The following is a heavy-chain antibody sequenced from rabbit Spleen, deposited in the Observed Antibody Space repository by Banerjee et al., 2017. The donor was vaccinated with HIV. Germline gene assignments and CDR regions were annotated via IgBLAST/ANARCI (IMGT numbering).Heavy chain of an antibody. CDR1: GLDLSSSYW. Sequence: QEQLMESGGGLVKPGASLTVTCKASGLDLSSSYWICWVRQAPGKGLEWIACIDVRKGSSYYVSWAKGRFTISKASSTTVTLQMTSLTVADAATYFCARDAAGREDFNLWGPGTLVTVS. V-gene: IGHV1S45*01. D-gene: IGHD4-2*01. J-gene: IGHJ4*01. CDR3: ARDAAGREDFNL. CDR2: IDVRKGSS.